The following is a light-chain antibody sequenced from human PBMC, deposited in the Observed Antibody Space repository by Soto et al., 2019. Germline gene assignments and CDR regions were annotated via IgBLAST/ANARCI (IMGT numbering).Light chain of an antibody. CDR2: DVT. CDR1: TSDVGAYNY. Sequence: QPVLTQPASVSGSLGQSITISCTGTTSDVGAYNYVSWYQQHPGKAPQLVIYDVTNRPSGVSNRFSVSKSGNTASLTISGLQAEDEADYYCSSYTSSSTLVFGGWTKLTVL. J-gene: IGLJ3*02. V-gene: IGLV2-14*03. CDR3: SSYTSSSTLV.